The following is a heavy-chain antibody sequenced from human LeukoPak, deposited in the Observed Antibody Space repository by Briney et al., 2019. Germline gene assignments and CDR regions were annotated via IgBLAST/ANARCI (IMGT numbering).Heavy chain of an antibody. J-gene: IGHJ4*02. Sequence: ASVKVSCKASGGTFSSYAISWVRQAPGQGLEWMGGIIPIFGTANYAQKFQGRVTITADESTSTAYMELSGLRSEDTAVYYCARKAYYYDSSGSHYFDYWGQGTLVTVSS. CDR2: IIPIFGTA. CDR1: GGTFSSYA. CDR3: ARKAYYYDSSGSHYFDY. V-gene: IGHV1-69*01. D-gene: IGHD3-22*01.